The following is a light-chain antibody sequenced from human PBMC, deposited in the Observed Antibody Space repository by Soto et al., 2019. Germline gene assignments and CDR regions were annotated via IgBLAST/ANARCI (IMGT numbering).Light chain of an antibody. J-gene: IGLJ1*01. V-gene: IGLV2-14*01. CDR3: SSYTNINARACV. CDR1: SGDIGSYNR. CDR2: EVT. Sequence: QYALTQPASVSGSPGQSITISCTGTSGDIGSYNRVSWYQQHPGKAPKLIIYEVTDRPSGVSNRFSGSKSGNTASLTISGLQAEEEAEYYSSSYTNINARACVFGTGTKVTVL.